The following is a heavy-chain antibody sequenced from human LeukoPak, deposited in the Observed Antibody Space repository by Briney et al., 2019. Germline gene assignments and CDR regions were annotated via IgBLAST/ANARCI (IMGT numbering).Heavy chain of an antibody. CDR3: ARHWGMEPPGDIVVVPAAINDAFDI. D-gene: IGHD2-2*01. CDR2: IYYSGST. Sequence: SETLSLTCTVSGGSISSSSYYWGWIRQPPGKGLEWIGSIYYSGSTYFNPSLKSRVTISVDTSKNQFSLKLSSVTAADTAVYYCARHWGMEPPGDIVVVPAAINDAFDIWGQGTMVTVSS. V-gene: IGHV4-39*01. CDR1: GGSISSSSYY. J-gene: IGHJ3*02.